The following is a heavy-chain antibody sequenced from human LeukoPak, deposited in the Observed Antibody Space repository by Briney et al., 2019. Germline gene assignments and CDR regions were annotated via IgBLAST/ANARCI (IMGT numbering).Heavy chain of an antibody. V-gene: IGHV1-69*04. CDR2: IIPILGIA. J-gene: IGHJ4*02. CDR1: GGTFSSYA. D-gene: IGHD3-3*01. CDR3: ASLYYDFWRAHRGMSYFDY. Sequence: SVKVSCKASGGTFSSYAISWVRQAPGQGLEWMGRIIPILGIANYSQKFQGRVTITADKSTSTAYMELSSLRSEDTAVYYCASLYYDFWRAHRGMSYFDYWGQGTLVTVSS.